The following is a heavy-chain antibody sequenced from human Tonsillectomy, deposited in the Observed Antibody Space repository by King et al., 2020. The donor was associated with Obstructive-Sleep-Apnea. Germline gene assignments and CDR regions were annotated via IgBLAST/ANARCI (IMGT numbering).Heavy chain of an antibody. Sequence: QITLKESGPTLVKPTQTLTLTCTFSGFSLTTGGVAVAWIRQPPGKALEWLALIYWDEDKRYRPSLKSRLTITRDTSKKQVVLTVTDMDPLETGTYFCSHCSLAAAGRYYLDYWGQGTLVTVSS. CDR2: IYWDEDK. V-gene: IGHV2-5*02. J-gene: IGHJ4*02. CDR1: GFSLTTGGVA. CDR3: SHCSLAAAGRYYLDY. D-gene: IGHD6-13*01.